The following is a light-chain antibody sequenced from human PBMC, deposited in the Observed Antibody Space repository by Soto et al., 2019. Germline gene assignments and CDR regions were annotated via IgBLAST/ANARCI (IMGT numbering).Light chain of an antibody. V-gene: IGKV3-20*01. CDR1: QSVSSNY. Sequence: ERVLTQSPGTLSLSPGERATLSCRASQSVSSNYLAWYQQKPGQAPRLLIYGASTRATGIPDRFSGSGSGTDFTLTISRLEPEDSAVYYCQQYGNSPTWTFGQGTKVEIK. CDR3: QQYGNSPTWT. CDR2: GAS. J-gene: IGKJ1*01.